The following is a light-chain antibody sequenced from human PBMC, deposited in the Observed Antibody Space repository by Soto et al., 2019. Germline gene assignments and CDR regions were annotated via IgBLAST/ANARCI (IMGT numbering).Light chain of an antibody. CDR3: QQYDNLPPIT. J-gene: IGKJ5*01. V-gene: IGKV1-33*01. CDR1: QSISAW. CDR2: DGS. Sequence: DIQMTQSPSTLSASLGDRVTMTYRPSQSISAWLAWYQQKPGQAPKLLIYDGSNLETGVPARFSGSGSGTDFTFTISSLQSEDIAIYYCQQYDNLPPITFGQGTRLEIK.